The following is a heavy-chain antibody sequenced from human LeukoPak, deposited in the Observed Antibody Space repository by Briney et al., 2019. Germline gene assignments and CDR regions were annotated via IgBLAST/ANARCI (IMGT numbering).Heavy chain of an antibody. J-gene: IGHJ6*02. CDR1: GFTFSSYS. D-gene: IGHD3-10*01. Sequence: GGSLRLSRAASGFTFSSYSMNWVRQAPGKGLEWVSYISSSSSTIYYADSVKGRFTISRDNAKNSLYLQMNSLRAEDTAVYYCARDPYYYGSGSYYDYYYGMDVWGQGTTVTVSS. CDR3: ARDPYYYGSGSYYDYYYGMDV. V-gene: IGHV3-48*01. CDR2: ISSSSSTI.